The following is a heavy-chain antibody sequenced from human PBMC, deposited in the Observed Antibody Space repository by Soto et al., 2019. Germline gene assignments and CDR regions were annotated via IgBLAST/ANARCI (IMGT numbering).Heavy chain of an antibody. J-gene: IGHJ4*02. D-gene: IGHD5-18*01. V-gene: IGHV1-8*01. Sequence: QVQLVQSGAEVKKPGASVKVSCKASGYTFTSYDINWVRQATGQGLEWMGWMNPNSGNTGYAQKFQGRVNMTRNTCISTAYMEVRSLRSEATAVYYCARGHRVDTAMVGWGQGTLVTVSS. CDR1: GYTFTSYD. CDR2: MNPNSGNT. CDR3: ARGHRVDTAMVG.